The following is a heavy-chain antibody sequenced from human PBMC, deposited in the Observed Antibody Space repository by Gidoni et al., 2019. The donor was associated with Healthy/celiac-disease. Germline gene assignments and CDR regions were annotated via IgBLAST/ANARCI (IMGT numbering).Heavy chain of an antibody. CDR1: GFTSRTYD. Sequence: EVQLVESGGGLVQPGGSLRLSCAASGFTSRTYDMHWVRQATGKGLEWVSAIGTAGDTYYPGSVKGRFTISRENAKNSLYLQMNSLRAGDTAVYYCARGPLTTVTTGPPDYFDYWGQGTLVTVSS. V-gene: IGHV3-13*01. D-gene: IGHD4-17*01. CDR3: ARGPLTTVTTGPPDYFDY. J-gene: IGHJ4*02. CDR2: IGTAGDT.